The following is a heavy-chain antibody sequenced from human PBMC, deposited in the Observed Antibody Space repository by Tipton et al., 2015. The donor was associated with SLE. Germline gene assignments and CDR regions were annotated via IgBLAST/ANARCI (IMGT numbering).Heavy chain of an antibody. J-gene: IGHJ3*02. D-gene: IGHD3-16*01. Sequence: TLSLTCTVSGGSISSYYWSWIRQPPGKGLEWIGYIYYSGSTNYNPSLKSRVTISVDTSKNQFSLKLSSVTAADTAVYYCARDFGGEQGAFDKWGKGTMVPGSS. CDR3: ARDFGGEQGAFDK. CDR1: GGSISSYY. CDR2: IYYSGST. V-gene: IGHV4-59*01.